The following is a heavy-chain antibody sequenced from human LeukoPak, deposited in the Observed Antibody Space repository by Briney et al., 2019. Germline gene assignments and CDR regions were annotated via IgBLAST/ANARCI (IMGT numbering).Heavy chain of an antibody. CDR1: GFTFSSYW. CDR3: ARDSPPSGSYAHAFDI. J-gene: IGHJ3*02. D-gene: IGHD1-26*01. CDR2: IKPDGGET. Sequence: GGSLRLSCAASGFTFSSYWMNWVRQASGKGLEWVANIKPDGGETYYVDSVKGRFTISRDNAKSSLYLQMNSLRAEDTAVYYCARDSPPSGSYAHAFDIWGQGTMVTVSS. V-gene: IGHV3-7*03.